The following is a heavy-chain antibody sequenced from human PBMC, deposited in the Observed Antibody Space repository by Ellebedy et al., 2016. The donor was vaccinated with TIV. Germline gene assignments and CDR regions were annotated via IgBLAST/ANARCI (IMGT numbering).Heavy chain of an antibody. CDR3: ARDRELLWFGELLYPIDY. CDR1: GFTFSSYS. CDR2: ISSSSSYI. J-gene: IGHJ4*02. V-gene: IGHV3-21*01. D-gene: IGHD3-10*01. Sequence: GESLKISCAASGFTFSSYSMNWVRQAPGKGLEWVSSISSSSSYIYYADSVKGRFTISRDNAKNSLYLQMNSLRAEDTAVYYCARDRELLWFGELLYPIDYWGQGTLVTVSS.